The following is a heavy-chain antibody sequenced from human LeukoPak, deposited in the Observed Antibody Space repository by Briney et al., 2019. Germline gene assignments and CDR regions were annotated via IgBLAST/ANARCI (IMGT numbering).Heavy chain of an antibody. CDR2: VYPSGST. J-gene: IGHJ5*02. CDR1: GGSISGYY. Sequence: SETLSLICTVSGGSISGYYWSWIRQPAGKGLEWIGRVYPSGSTNYNPSLKSRVTMSPDTSKNQFSLRLSSVTAADTAIYLCARDQGATAYSAWFDPWGQGTLVTVSS. CDR3: ARDQGATAYSAWFDP. V-gene: IGHV4-4*07. D-gene: IGHD1-26*01.